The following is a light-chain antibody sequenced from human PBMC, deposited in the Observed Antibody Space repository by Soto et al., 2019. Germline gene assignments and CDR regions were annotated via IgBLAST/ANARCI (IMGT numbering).Light chain of an antibody. CDR2: EVI. CDR1: SSDITTYNY. J-gene: IGLJ3*02. CDR3: SSHPSNRWV. V-gene: IGLV2-14*01. Sequence: QSALTQPASVSGSPGQSITISCTAISSDITTYNYVSWYQHHPGKAPKLIIYEVINRPSGVSNRFSGSKSGNTASLTISGLQAEDEADYYCSSHPSNRWVFGGGTKLTVL.